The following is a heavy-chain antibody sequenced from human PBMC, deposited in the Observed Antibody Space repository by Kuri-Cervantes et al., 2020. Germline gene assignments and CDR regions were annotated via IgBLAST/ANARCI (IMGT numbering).Heavy chain of an antibody. J-gene: IGHJ4*02. CDR1: GFTFSSYA. CDR3: STTVTTNTFDY. Sequence: GESLKISCAASGFTFSSYAMSWVRQAPGKGLEWVSAISGSGGSTYYADSVKGRFTISRDNSKNTLYLQMNSLRSEDTAVYYCSTTVTTNTFDYWGQGILVTVSS. CDR2: ISGSGGST. D-gene: IGHD4-17*01. V-gene: IGHV3-23*01.